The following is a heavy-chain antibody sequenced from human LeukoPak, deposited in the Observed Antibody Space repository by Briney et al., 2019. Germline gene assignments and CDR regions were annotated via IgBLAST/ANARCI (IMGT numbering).Heavy chain of an antibody. CDR3: ARGYSYGLDY. J-gene: IGHJ4*02. CDR2: IYYSGST. CDR1: GGSISSGGYY. D-gene: IGHD5-18*01. V-gene: IGHV4-31*03. Sequence: SETLSLTCTVSGGSISSGGYYWSWIRQHPGKGLEWIGYIYYSGSTYYNPSLKSRVTISVDTSKNQFSLKLSSVTAADTAVYYCARGYSYGLDYWGQGTLVTVSS.